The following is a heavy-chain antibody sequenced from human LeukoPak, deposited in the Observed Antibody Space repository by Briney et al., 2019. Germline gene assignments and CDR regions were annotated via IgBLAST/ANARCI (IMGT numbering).Heavy chain of an antibody. CDR3: ARGTVATIRD. CDR1: GGSISSSSYY. J-gene: IGHJ4*02. D-gene: IGHD5-24*01. CDR2: IYYSGST. V-gene: IGHV4-39*07. Sequence: SETLSLTCTVSGGSISSSSYYWGWIRQPPGKGLEWIGSIYYSGSTYYNPSLKSRVTISVDTSKNQFSLKLSSVTTADTAVYYCARGTVATIRDWGQGTLVTVSS.